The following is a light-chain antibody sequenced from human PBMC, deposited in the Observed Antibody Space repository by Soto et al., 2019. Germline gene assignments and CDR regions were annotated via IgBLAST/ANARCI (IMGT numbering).Light chain of an antibody. CDR1: SSDVGAYNY. V-gene: IGLV2-14*03. CDR2: DVS. Sequence: QSALTQPASVSGSPGQSIAISCTGTSSDVGAYNYVSWYQQYPGKAPKLMIYDVSNRPSGVSDRFSGSKSGNTASLTISGLQDEDEADYYCSSYTTSFTYVFGTGTKLTVL. CDR3: SSYTTSFTYV. J-gene: IGLJ1*01.